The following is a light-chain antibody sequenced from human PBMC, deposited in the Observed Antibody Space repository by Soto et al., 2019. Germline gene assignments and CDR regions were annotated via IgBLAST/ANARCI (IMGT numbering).Light chain of an antibody. J-gene: IGKJ1*01. CDR1: QSVSNY. CDR3: QQYGSSPWT. CDR2: DTS. V-gene: IGKV3-20*01. Sequence: EAVLTQSPAILSLSPGERASLSCRASQSVSNYLAWYQQRPGQAPRLLIYDTSKRATGIPPRFSGSGSGTDFTLTISRLEPEDFAVYYCQQYGSSPWTFGQGTKVDI.